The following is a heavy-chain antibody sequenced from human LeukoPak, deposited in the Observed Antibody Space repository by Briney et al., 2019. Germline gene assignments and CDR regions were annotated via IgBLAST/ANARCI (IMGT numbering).Heavy chain of an antibody. CDR2: FSYDGSKQ. CDR3: AKDMTVTTELGFDY. D-gene: IGHD4-17*01. J-gene: IGHJ4*02. Sequence: GGSLRLSCAASGLTCSTCGMHWVRQAPGKGLEWVAVFSYDGSKQYYADSVKGRFTISRDNSKNTLYLQMNSLRAEDTAVYYCAKDMTVTTELGFDYWGQGTLVTVSS. V-gene: IGHV3-30*18. CDR1: GLTCSTCG.